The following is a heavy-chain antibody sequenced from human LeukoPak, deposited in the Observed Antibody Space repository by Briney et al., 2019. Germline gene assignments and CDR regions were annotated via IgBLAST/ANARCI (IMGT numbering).Heavy chain of an antibody. CDR1: GDSISSYY. J-gene: IGHJ3*01. Sequence: SETLSLTCTVSGDSISSYYWSWIRQPPGKGLEWIGYIYYSGSTNYNPSLTSRVTISLDTSKDQVSLNLSSVTAADTAVYYCARPAERGYSYGLDFWGPGTMVTVSS. D-gene: IGHD5-18*01. V-gene: IGHV4-59*01. CDR3: ARPAERGYSYGLDF. CDR2: IYYSGST.